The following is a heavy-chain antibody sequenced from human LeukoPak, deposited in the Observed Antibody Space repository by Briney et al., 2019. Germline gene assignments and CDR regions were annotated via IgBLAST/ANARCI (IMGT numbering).Heavy chain of an antibody. Sequence: PGGSLRLSCTASGFTFGDYAMSWFRQAPGKGLEWVGFIRNKADGGTTEYAASVKGRFTISRDDSKSIAYLQMNSLKTEDTAVYYCTRVGYYDSSGYDGAFDIWGQGTMVTVSS. D-gene: IGHD3-22*01. J-gene: IGHJ3*02. CDR2: IRNKADGGTT. CDR1: GFTFGDYA. CDR3: TRVGYYDSSGYDGAFDI. V-gene: IGHV3-49*03.